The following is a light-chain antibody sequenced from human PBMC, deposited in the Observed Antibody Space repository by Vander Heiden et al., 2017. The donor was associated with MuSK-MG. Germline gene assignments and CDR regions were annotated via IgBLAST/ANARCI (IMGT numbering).Light chain of an antibody. CDR1: NIGSKS. V-gene: IGLV3-21*02. Sequence: SYVLTQPPSVSVAPGQTARITCGGNNIGSKSMHWYQQKQGQAPVLVVYDDSDRPSGIPERFSGSTSGNTATLTISRVEAGDEADYYCQVWDTSDHPNWVFGGGTKLTVL. CDR2: DDS. CDR3: QVWDTSDHPNWV. J-gene: IGLJ3*02.